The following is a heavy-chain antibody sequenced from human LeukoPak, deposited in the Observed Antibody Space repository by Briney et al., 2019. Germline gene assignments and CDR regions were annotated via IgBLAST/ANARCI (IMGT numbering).Heavy chain of an antibody. J-gene: IGHJ4*02. CDR1: GGSISSYY. V-gene: IGHV4-59*01. CDR3: ARESDYYDSSGLLTDGYFDY. Sequence: SETLSLTCTVSGGSISSYYWSWIRQPPGKVLEWIGYIYYSGSTNYNPSLKSRVTISVDTSKNQFSLKLSSVTAADTAVYYCARESDYYDSSGLLTDGYFDYWGQGTLVTVSS. CDR2: IYYSGST. D-gene: IGHD3-22*01.